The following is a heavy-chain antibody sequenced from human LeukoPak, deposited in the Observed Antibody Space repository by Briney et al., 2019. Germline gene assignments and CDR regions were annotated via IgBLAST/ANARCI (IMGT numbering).Heavy chain of an antibody. V-gene: IGHV7-4-1*02. J-gene: IGHJ5*02. CDR2: INTNTGNP. CDR3: AREAYCSSTSCYTYHALTRYNWFDP. Sequence: ASVKVSCKASGYTFTSYAMNWVRQAPGQGLEWMGWINTNTGNPTYAQGFTGRFVFSLDTSVSTAYLQISSLKAEDTAVYYCAREAYCSSTSCYTYHALTRYNWFDPWGQGTLVTVSS. CDR1: GYTFTSYA. D-gene: IGHD2-2*02.